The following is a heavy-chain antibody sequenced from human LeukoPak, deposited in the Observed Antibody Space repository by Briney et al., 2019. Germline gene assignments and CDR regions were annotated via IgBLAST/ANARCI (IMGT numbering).Heavy chain of an antibody. V-gene: IGHV3-23*01. Sequence: GGTLRLSCPASGFTFSSYAMSWVRQAPGKGLEWVSTIGGSGVTSYYAAAVKGRFTISRDNAKNTLYLQMNSLRAEDTAVYYCARELGATEDYWGQGTLVTVSS. D-gene: IGHD1-26*01. J-gene: IGHJ4*02. CDR2: IGGSGVTS. CDR3: ARELGATEDY. CDR1: GFTFSSYA.